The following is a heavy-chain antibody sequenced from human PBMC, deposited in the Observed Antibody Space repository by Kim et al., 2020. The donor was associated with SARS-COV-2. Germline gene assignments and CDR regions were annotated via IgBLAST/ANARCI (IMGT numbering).Heavy chain of an antibody. J-gene: IGHJ6*02. CDR3: ARDFVVPAAQTTYGMDV. Sequence: VTGRFTISRDNSKNTLYLQMNSLRAEDTAVYYCARDFVVPAAQTTYGMDVWGQGTTVTVSS. V-gene: IGHV3-30*07. D-gene: IGHD2-2*01.